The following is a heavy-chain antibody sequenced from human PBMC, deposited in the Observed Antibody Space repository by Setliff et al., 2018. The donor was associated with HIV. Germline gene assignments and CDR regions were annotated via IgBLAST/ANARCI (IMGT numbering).Heavy chain of an antibody. D-gene: IGHD4-17*01. V-gene: IGHV4-59*11. Sequence: SETLSLTCSVSSGSISSHYWSWIRQPPGKGLEWIGYLFYNGRSNYNPSLKSRATISLDTSNNRFSLKLRSVTTADTAVYYCARGNPLRWNAFAFDVWGQGTMVTVSS. J-gene: IGHJ3*01. CDR3: ARGNPLRWNAFAFDV. CDR1: SGSISSHY. CDR2: LFYNGRS.